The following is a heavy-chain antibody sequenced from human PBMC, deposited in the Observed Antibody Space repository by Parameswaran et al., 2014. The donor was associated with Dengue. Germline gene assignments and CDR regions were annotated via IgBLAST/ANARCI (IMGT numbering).Heavy chain of an antibody. CDR2: IYYSGST. Sequence: SETLSLTCTVSGGSISSYYWSWIRQPPGKGLEWIGYIYYSGSTNYNPSLKSRVTISVDTSKNQFSLKLSSVTAADTAVYYCARHDLGIYYYGMDVWGQGTTVTVSS. CDR1: GGSISSYY. D-gene: IGHD3-16*01. V-gene: IGHV4-59*08. J-gene: IGHJ6*02. CDR3: ARHDLGIYYYGMDV.